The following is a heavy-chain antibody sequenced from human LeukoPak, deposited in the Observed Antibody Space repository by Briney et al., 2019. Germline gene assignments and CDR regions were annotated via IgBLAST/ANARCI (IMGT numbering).Heavy chain of an antibody. J-gene: IGHJ3*02. Sequence: SETLSLTCTVSGHSISSYYWGWIRQPPGKGLEWIGYIYYSGSTNYNPSLKSRVTISVDTSKNQFSLKLSSVTAADTAVYYCARSPTGHDAFDIWGQGTMVTVSS. CDR1: GHSISSYY. V-gene: IGHV4-59*01. CDR3: ARSPTGHDAFDI. CDR2: IYYSGST.